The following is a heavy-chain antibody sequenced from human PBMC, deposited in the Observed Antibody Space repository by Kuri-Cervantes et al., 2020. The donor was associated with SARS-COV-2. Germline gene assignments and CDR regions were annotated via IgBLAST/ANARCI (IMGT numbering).Heavy chain of an antibody. CDR3: ARDVGCSSTSCQDYYYYGMDV. V-gene: IGHV3-21*01. CDR1: GFTFSSYS. J-gene: IGHJ6*02. Sequence: LKISCAASGFTFSSYSMNWVRQAPGKGLEWVSSISSSSSYIYYADSVKGRFTISRDNAKNSLYLQMNSLRAEDTAVYYCARDVGCSSTSCQDYYYYGMDVWGQGTTVTVSS. D-gene: IGHD2-2*01. CDR2: ISSSSSYI.